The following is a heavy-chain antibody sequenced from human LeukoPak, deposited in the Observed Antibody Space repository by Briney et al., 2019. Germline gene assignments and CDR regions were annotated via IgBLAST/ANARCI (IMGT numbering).Heavy chain of an antibody. V-gene: IGHV3-23*01. Sequence: GGSLRLSCAASGFTFSSYAMSWVRQAPGKGLEWVSAISGSGGSTNYADSMKGRFTISRDNSKNTLYLQMNSLRAEDAAVYHCAKREGGTVTLFDYWGQGTLVTVSS. CDR2: ISGSGGST. CDR1: GFTFSSYA. D-gene: IGHD4-17*01. CDR3: AKREGGTVTLFDY. J-gene: IGHJ4*02.